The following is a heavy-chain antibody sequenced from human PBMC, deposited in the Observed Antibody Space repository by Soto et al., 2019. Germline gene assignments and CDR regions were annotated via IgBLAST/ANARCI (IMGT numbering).Heavy chain of an antibody. CDR1: GDSLSTDYR. Sequence: PSETLSLTCTVSGDSLSTDYRWSWVRQPPGKGLEWIGEIHHSGITNYIQSVRSRVTMSVDKSNNQVSLELTSVAAADTAVYYCARGISYRWVYWGQGILVTVSS. CDR2: IHHSGIT. J-gene: IGHJ4*02. V-gene: IGHV4-4*02. D-gene: IGHD3-16*02. CDR3: ARGISYRWVY.